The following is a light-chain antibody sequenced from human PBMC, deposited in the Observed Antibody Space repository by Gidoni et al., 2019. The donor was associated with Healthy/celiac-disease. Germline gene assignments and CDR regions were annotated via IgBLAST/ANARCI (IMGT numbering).Light chain of an antibody. V-gene: IGLV3-1*01. Sequence: SYELTQPPSESVSSGQTASITCSGDKLGDKYACWYQQKPGQSPVLVIYQDSKRPSGIPERFSGSNSGNTATLTISGTQAMDEADYYCQAWDSSTKDVVFGGGTKLTVL. J-gene: IGLJ2*01. CDR2: QDS. CDR1: KLGDKY. CDR3: QAWDSSTKDVV.